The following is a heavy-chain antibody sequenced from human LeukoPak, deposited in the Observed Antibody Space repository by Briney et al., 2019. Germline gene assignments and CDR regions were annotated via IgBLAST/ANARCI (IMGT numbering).Heavy chain of an antibody. Sequence: GGSLRLSCAASGFTFSSYAMSWVRQAPGKGLEWVSAISGSGGSTYYADSVKGRFTVSRDNAKNSLYLQMNSLRPEDTAVYYCAKGRFHDSSGYPIDHWGQGTLVTVSS. CDR2: ISGSGGST. CDR1: GFTFSSYA. J-gene: IGHJ5*02. CDR3: AKGRFHDSSGYPIDH. D-gene: IGHD3-22*01. V-gene: IGHV3-23*01.